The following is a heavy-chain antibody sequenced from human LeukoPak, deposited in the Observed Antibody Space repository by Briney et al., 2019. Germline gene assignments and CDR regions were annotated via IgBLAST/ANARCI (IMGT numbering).Heavy chain of an antibody. CDR2: IYYSGST. D-gene: IGHD3-3*01. CDR3: ARGYYDFWSGYYSGMGWDH. CDR1: GGSITSYY. Sequence: SSETLSLTCTVSGGSITSYYWSWIRQPPGKGLEWIGYIYYSGSTNYNPSLKSRVTISVETSKNQFSLKLSSVTAADTAVYYCARGYYDFWSGYYSGMGWDHWGQGTLVTVSP. J-gene: IGHJ4*02. V-gene: IGHV4-59*01.